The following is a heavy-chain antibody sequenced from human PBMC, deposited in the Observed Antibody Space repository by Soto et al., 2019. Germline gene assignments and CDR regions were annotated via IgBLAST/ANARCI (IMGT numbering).Heavy chain of an antibody. Sequence: GGSLRLSCAASGFTFSDYYMSWIRQAPGKGLEWVSYISSSSSYTNYADSVKGRFTISRDNAKNSLYLQMNSLRAEDTAVYYCARVDLAVAGTAYFDYWAQGTVVPVSS. J-gene: IGHJ4*02. CDR2: ISSSSSYT. CDR1: GFTFSDYY. D-gene: IGHD6-19*01. V-gene: IGHV3-11*06. CDR3: ARVDLAVAGTAYFDY.